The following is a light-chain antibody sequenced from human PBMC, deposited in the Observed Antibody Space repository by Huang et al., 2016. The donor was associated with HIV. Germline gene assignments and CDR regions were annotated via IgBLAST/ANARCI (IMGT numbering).Light chain of an antibody. CDR1: QSISTY. CDR3: QQSYSTPIT. CDR2: AAS. V-gene: IGKV1-39*01. Sequence: DIQMTQSPFSLSASVGDRVTITCRDSQSISTYLHWYQHKPGKAPNLLIYAASSLQSGVPSRFSGSGSGTDFTLTISSLHPEDFATYICQQSYSTPITFGQGTRLEIK. J-gene: IGKJ5*01.